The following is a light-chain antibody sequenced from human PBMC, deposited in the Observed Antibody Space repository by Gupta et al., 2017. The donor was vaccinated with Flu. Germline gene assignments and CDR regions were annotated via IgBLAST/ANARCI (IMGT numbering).Light chain of an antibody. CDR1: RGDMGDYKY. CDR3: SSYTTSSTLV. V-gene: IGLV2-14*01. J-gene: IGLJ1*01. CDR2: EVI. Sequence: TRGDMGDYKYVAWYQQYPGKAPKLIIYEVINRPSRVSDRFSGSKSGNTSSLTISGLQAEDEADYFCSSYTTSSTLVFGSGTTVTVL.